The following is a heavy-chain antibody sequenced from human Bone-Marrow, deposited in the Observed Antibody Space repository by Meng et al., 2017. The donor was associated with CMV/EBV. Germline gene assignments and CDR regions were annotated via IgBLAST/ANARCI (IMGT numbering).Heavy chain of an antibody. V-gene: IGHV1-69*01. CDR2: IIPIFGTP. D-gene: IGHD2-2*01. Sequence: SFRSHAIRWVRQAPGQGLEWMGGIIPIFGTPNYAQKSQGRVTITADESTNTAYMELNSLTSEDTAVYFCARSPPGDCSRTSCSNFQHWGQGTLVTVSS. J-gene: IGHJ1*01. CDR1: SFRSHA. CDR3: ARSPPGDCSRTSCSNFQH.